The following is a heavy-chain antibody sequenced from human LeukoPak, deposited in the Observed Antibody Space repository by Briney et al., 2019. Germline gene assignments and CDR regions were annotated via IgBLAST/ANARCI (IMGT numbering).Heavy chain of an antibody. CDR3: VRDPDALDY. V-gene: IGHV3-48*01. CDR2: ISGSGGTT. Sequence: PGGSLRLSCAASGFTFSSYSMNWVRQAQGKGLEWVSSISGSGGTTYYADSVKGRFTISRDNAKNSLYPQLNSLRGEDTAVYYCVRDPDALDYWGQGTLVTVSS. J-gene: IGHJ4*02. CDR1: GFTFSSYS.